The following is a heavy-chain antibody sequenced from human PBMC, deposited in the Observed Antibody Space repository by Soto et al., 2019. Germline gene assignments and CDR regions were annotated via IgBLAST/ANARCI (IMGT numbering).Heavy chain of an antibody. J-gene: IGHJ4*02. CDR2: ISYDGSNK. CDR3: ARDGEEFGDCVSHFYFDY. Sequence: QVQLVESGGGVVQPGTSLRLSCAGTGFTFRSYGFHWVRQRPVKGLDWLALISYDGSNKYYADSAKGRFSISRDNSKNTVFLQMDRLKIGDTAIYYCARDGEEFGDCVSHFYFDYWGQGALVTVSS. V-gene: IGHV3-30-3*01. D-gene: IGHD2-21*02. CDR1: GFTFRSYG.